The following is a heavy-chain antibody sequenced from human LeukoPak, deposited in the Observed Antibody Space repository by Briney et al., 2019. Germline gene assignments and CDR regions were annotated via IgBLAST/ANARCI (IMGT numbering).Heavy chain of an antibody. Sequence: GGSLRLSCAASGFTFSSYAMHWVRQAPGKGLEWVAVISYDGSNKYYADSVKGRFTISRDNSKNTLYLQMNSLRAEVTAVYYCARVGRYFDWSPSYWGQGTLVTVSS. V-gene: IGHV3-30-3*01. D-gene: IGHD3-9*01. CDR2: ISYDGSNK. J-gene: IGHJ4*02. CDR1: GFTFSSYA. CDR3: ARVGRYFDWSPSY.